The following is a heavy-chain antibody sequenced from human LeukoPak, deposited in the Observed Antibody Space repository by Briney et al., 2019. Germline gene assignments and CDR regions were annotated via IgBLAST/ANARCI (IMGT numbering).Heavy chain of an antibody. V-gene: IGHV3-48*03. CDR2: ISCSGSTI. J-gene: IGHJ4*02. Sequence: GGSLRLSCAASGFTFSSYEMNWVRQAPGKGLEGVSDISCSGSTIYYEDSVKGRFTIYSDNAKHSLYLLMNILRAERTAVYYCGREGYCGSVCDNWGQGTLVTVSS. D-gene: IGHD3-10*01. CDR1: GFTFSSYE. CDR3: GREGYCGSVCDN.